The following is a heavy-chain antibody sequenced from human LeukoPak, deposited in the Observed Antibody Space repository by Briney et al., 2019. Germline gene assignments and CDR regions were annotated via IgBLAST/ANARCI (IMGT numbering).Heavy chain of an antibody. CDR1: GYTFTGYY. J-gene: IGHJ4*02. CDR3: ARWEYYYDSSGHQSIDY. CDR2: INPNSGGT. Sequence: ASVKVSCKASGYTFTGYYMHWVRQAPGQGLEWMGWINPNSGGTNYAQKFQGRVTMTRDTSISTTYMELSRLRSDDTAVYYCARWEYYYDSSGHQSIDYWGQGTLVTVSS. D-gene: IGHD3-22*01. V-gene: IGHV1-2*02.